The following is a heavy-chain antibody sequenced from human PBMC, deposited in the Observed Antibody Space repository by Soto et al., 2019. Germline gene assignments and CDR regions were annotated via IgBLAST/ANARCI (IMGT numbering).Heavy chain of an antibody. D-gene: IGHD3-22*01. Sequence: QVQLVQSGAEVKKPGSSVKVSCKASGGTFSSYAISWVRQAPGQGLEWMGGIIPIFGTANYAQKFQGRVTITADESTSTAYMELSSLRSEDTAVYYCAGANYYDSSGYYPDAFDIWGQVTMVTVSS. CDR3: AGANYYDSSGYYPDAFDI. J-gene: IGHJ3*02. CDR2: IIPIFGTA. V-gene: IGHV1-69*01. CDR1: GGTFSSYA.